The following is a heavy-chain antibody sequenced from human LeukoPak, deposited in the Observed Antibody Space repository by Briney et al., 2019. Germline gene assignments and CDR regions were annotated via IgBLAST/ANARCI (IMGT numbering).Heavy chain of an antibody. CDR1: GFTFSSYG. Sequence: SGGSLRLSCAASGFTFSSYGMHWVRQAPAKGLEWVAVISNDGIKKYYADSVKGRFTISRDNSKNTLYLQMNSLRVEDTAVYYCAKDVGYYGSGSYYSDWGQGTLVTVSS. V-gene: IGHV3-30*18. J-gene: IGHJ4*02. CDR3: AKDVGYYGSGSYYSD. CDR2: ISNDGIKK. D-gene: IGHD3-10*01.